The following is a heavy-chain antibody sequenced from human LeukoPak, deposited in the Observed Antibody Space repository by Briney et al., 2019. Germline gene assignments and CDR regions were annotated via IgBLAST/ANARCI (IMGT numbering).Heavy chain of an antibody. D-gene: IGHD4-17*01. CDR3: ARDVHGDYGSGWFDP. CDR2: IMTLFGTA. CDR1: GGTFNNSA. Sequence: SSVKVSCKTSGGTFNNSAISWVRQAPGQGLEWLGGIMTLFGTAGYAQKFQGRVTITKDESTRTVYLELTSLTSDDTAVYYCARDVHGDYGSGWFDPWGQGTLVSVSS. J-gene: IGHJ5*02. V-gene: IGHV1-69*05.